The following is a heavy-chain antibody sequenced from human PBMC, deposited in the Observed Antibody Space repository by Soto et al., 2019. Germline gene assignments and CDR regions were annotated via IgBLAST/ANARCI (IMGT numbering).Heavy chain of an antibody. V-gene: IGHV1-46*01. CDR1: GYTFTSYS. D-gene: IGHD2-15*01. J-gene: IGHJ6*02. CDR2: INPSSGRT. Sequence: QVQLVQSGAEVKKPGASVRVSCKASGYTFTSYSMHWVRQAPGQGLEWMGIINPSSGRTSYAQNFQGRVTMTSYTSTSIVYMEMSSLKSEDTAVYYCARDHNFGFILYAMDVWGQGTTVTVSS. CDR3: ARDHNFGFILYAMDV.